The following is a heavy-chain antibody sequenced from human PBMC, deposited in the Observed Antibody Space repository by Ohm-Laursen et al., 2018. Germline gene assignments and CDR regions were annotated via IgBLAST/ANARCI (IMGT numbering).Heavy chain of an antibody. CDR2: ISWNSGSI. J-gene: IGHJ6*02. V-gene: IGHV3-9*01. Sequence: SLRLSCTASGFTFDDYAMHWVRQAPGKGLEWVSGISWNSGSIGYADSVKGRFTISRDNAKNSLYLQMNSLRAEDTALYYCAKDREYCSSTSCYYYYGMDVWGQGTTVTVSS. CDR3: AKDREYCSSTSCYYYYGMDV. CDR1: GFTFDDYA. D-gene: IGHD2-2*01.